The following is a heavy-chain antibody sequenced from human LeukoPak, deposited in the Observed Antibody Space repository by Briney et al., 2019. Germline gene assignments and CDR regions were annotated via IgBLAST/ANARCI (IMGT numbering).Heavy chain of an antibody. J-gene: IGHJ6*02. CDR2: IWYDGSNK. CDR3: AKDIVGAISRYGMDV. D-gene: IGHD1-26*01. V-gene: IGHV3-33*03. Sequence: GGSLRLSCAASGFTFSSYGMHWVRQAPGKGLEWVAVIWYDGSNKYYADSVKGRFTISRDNAKNSLYLQMNSLRAEDTALYYCAKDIVGAISRYGMDVWGQGTTVTVS. CDR1: GFTFSSYG.